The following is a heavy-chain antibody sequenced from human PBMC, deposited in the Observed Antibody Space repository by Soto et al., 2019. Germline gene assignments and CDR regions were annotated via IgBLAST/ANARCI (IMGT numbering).Heavy chain of an antibody. J-gene: IGHJ4*02. V-gene: IGHV3-23*01. D-gene: IGHD3-3*01. CDR3: ARTPYDFWSPGQFYFDH. Sequence: EAQLLESGGGLVQPGGSLRLSCASSGSTFSNYAMTWVRQAPGKGLEWVSTISGSGSATYYADSVKGRFTISRDNSKKTLYLQMNGLRAEDTAVYYCARTPYDFWSPGQFYFDHWGQGTLVTVSS. CDR1: GSTFSNYA. CDR2: ISGSGSAT.